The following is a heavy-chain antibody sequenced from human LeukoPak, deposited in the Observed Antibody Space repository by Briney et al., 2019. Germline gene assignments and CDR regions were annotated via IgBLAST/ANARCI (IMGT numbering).Heavy chain of an antibody. CDR3: ARVRRYLGVDAFDI. D-gene: IGHD3-9*01. Sequence: KSSETLSLTCTVSGGSISSYYWGWIRQPPGKGLEWIGSIYHSGSTYYNPSLKSRVTISVDTSKNQFYLKLSSVTAEDTAAYYCARVRRYLGVDAFDIWGQGTMVIVS. V-gene: IGHV4-39*07. CDR2: IYHSGST. CDR1: GGSISSYY. J-gene: IGHJ3*02.